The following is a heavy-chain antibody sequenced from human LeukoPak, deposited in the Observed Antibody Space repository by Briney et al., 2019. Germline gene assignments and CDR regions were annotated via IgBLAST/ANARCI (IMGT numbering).Heavy chain of an antibody. CDR1: GFTVSSNY. J-gene: IGHJ5*02. V-gene: IGHV3-53*01. D-gene: IGHD3-22*01. CDR2: IYSGGST. Sequence: GGSLRLSCAASGFTVSSNYMSWVRQAPGKGLEWVSVIYSGGSTYYADSVKGRFTISRDNSKNTLYLQMNSLRAEDPAVYYCASGGGYYDSSGYPYNWFDPWGQGTLVTVSS. CDR3: ASGGGYYDSSGYPYNWFDP.